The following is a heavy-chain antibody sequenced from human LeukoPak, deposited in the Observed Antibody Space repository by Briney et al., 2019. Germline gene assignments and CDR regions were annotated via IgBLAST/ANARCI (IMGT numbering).Heavy chain of an antibody. V-gene: IGHV1-24*01. CDR2: FDPEDGET. J-gene: IGHJ1*01. CDR1: GNTFTNYY. D-gene: IGHD3-22*01. CDR3: ATSPITMIVVVTPFQH. Sequence: ASVKLSCKASGNTFTNYYMHWVRQAPGKGLEWKGGFDPEDGETIYAQKFQGRVTMTEDTSTDTAYMELSSLRSEDTAVYYCATSPITMIVVVTPFQHWGQGTLVTVSS.